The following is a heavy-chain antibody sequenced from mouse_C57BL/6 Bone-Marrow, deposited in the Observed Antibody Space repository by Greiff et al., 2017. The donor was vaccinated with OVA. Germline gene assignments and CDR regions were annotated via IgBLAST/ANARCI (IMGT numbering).Heavy chain of an antibody. V-gene: IGHV10-1*01. D-gene: IGHD1-1*01. Sequence: EVHLVESGGGLVQPKGSLKLSCAASGFSFNTYAMNWVRQAPGKGLEWVARIRSKSNNYATYYADSVKDRFTISRDDSESMLYLQMNNLKTEDTAMYYCVRREYYYGSSSYYYAMDYWGQGTSVTVSS. CDR2: IRSKSNNYAT. CDR3: VRREYYYGSSSYYYAMDY. CDR1: GFSFNTYA. J-gene: IGHJ4*01.